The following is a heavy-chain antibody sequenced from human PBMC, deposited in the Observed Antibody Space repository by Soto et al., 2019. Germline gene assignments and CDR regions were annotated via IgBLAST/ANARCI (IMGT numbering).Heavy chain of an antibody. CDR3: ARARDSYSSGWFQAGSFYFFGMDV. V-gene: IGHV3-33*01. CDR1: GFSFKNYG. CDR2: IWCDGSVE. J-gene: IGHJ6*02. D-gene: IGHD6-19*01. Sequence: QVLLVESGGGVVQPGGSLRLSCAASGFSFKNYGIHWVRQAPGKGPEWVAVIWCDGSVEYYADSVQGRFTISRDNAKNTVYLLMNTLRAEDTAIYYCARARDSYSSGWFQAGSFYFFGMDVWGPGATVTVSS.